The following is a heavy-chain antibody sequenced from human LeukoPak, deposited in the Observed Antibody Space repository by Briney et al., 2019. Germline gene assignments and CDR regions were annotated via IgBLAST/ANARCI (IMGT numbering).Heavy chain of an antibody. CDR3: ASAVCSGGSCYSWAFDI. CDR2: IIPIFGTA. J-gene: IGHJ3*02. V-gene: IGHV1-69*13. D-gene: IGHD2-15*01. CDR1: GGTFSSYA. Sequence: GASVKVSCKASGGTFSSYAISWVRQAPGQGLEWMGGIIPIFGTANYAQKFQGRVTITADESTSTAYMELSSLRSEDTAVYYCASAVCSGGSCYSWAFDIWGQGTMVTVSS.